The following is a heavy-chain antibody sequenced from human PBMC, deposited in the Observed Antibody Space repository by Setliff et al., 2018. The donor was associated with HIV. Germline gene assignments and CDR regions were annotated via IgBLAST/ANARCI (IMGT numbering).Heavy chain of an antibody. J-gene: IGHJ5*02. Sequence: SETLSLTCAASGYSINSGFSRAWIRQPPGQGPQWIGSIYQSGSIYYNPSLQSRVTISVDSSKHQFSLTLFTVTAADTAVYYCARPRRVRSRAWYWFDIWGQGTLVTVSS. CDR2: IYQSGSI. D-gene: IGHD6-19*01. V-gene: IGHV4-38-2*01. CDR1: GYSINSGFS. CDR3: ARPRRVRSRAWYWFDI.